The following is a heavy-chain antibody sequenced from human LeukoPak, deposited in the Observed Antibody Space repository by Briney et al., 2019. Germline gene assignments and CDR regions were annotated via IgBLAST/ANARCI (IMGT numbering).Heavy chain of an antibody. CDR1: GYTFTGYY. D-gene: IGHD3-22*01. CDR3: ARDRGLNYYDSSGYTTAFDI. CDR2: INPNSGGT. V-gene: IGHV1-2*02. Sequence: ASVKVSCKASGYTFTGYYMHWVRQAPGQGLEWKGWINPNSGGTNYAQKFQGRVTMTRDTSISTAYMELSRLRSDDTAVYYCARDRGLNYYDSSGYTTAFDIWGQGTMVTVSS. J-gene: IGHJ3*02.